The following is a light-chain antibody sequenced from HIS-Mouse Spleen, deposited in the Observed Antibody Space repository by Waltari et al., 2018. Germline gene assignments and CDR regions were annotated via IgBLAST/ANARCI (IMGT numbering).Light chain of an antibody. CDR1: SSHVVRYNL. V-gene: IGLV2-23*01. J-gene: IGLJ3*02. Sequence: QSALTQPASVSGSPGPSITIPCTGTSSHVVRYNLAPWYQQHPGKAPKLMIYEGSKRPSGVSNRFSGSKSGNTASLTISGLQAEDEADYYCCSYAGSSTWVFGGGTKLTVL. CDR2: EGS. CDR3: CSYAGSSTWV.